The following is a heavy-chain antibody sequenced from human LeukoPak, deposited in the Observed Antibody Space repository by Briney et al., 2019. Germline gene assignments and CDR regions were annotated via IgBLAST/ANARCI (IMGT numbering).Heavy chain of an antibody. J-gene: IGHJ6*02. V-gene: IGHV3-23*01. Sequence: PGESLRLSCAASGFTFSSYAMSWVRQAPGKGLEWVSAISGSGGSTYYADSVKGRFTISRDNSKNTLYLQMNSLRAEDTAVYYCARTYCSGGSCYRTYYYYYGMDVWGQGTTVTVSS. D-gene: IGHD2-15*01. CDR1: GFTFSSYA. CDR3: ARTYCSGGSCYRTYYYYYGMDV. CDR2: ISGSGGST.